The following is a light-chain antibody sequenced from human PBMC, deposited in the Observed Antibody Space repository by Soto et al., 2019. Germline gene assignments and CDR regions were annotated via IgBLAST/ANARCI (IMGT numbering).Light chain of an antibody. CDR1: KSVSNK. V-gene: IGKV3-15*01. CDR3: QQYNNWPPRYT. Sequence: EILMTQSPATLSVCPGERATLSCRASKSVSNKLAWYQQKPGQAPRLLIYGASTRATGIPARFSGSGSGTEFTLTISSLQSEDFAVYYCQQYNNWPPRYTFGQGTKLEI. CDR2: GAS. J-gene: IGKJ2*01.